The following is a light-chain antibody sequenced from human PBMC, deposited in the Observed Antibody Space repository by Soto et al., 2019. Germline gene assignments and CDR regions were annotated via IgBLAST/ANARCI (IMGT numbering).Light chain of an antibody. CDR3: QQYNTYSWFT. CDR2: QAS. CDR1: QSISKW. V-gene: IGKV1-5*03. Sequence: DIQMTQSPSTLSASVGDRVTITCRASQSISKWLAWYQQKPGKAPKLLVYQASSLESGVPSRFSGIGPGTEFTLTISILQPDDFATYYCQQYNTYSWFTFGPGTKVDIK. J-gene: IGKJ3*01.